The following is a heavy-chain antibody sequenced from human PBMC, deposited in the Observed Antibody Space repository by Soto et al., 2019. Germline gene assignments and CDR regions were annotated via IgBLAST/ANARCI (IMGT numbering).Heavy chain of an antibody. D-gene: IGHD3-9*01. Sequence: QVQLQESGPGLVKPSETLSLTCTVSGGSISSYYWSWIRQPPGKGLEWIGYVYYSGSTNYNPSLKSRVTISVDTSKNQFSLNLSSVTAADTAVYYCARSMVQYFDWLLYYWGQGTLVTVSS. CDR3: ARSMVQYFDWLLYY. CDR2: VYYSGST. V-gene: IGHV4-59*01. CDR1: GGSISSYY. J-gene: IGHJ4*02.